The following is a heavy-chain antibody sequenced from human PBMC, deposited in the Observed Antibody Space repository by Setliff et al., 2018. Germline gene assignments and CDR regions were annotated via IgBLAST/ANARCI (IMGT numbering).Heavy chain of an antibody. Sequence: ASVKVSCKASGYIFTSYGFSWVRQAPGQGLEWMGWISTYNGKTNYAQKFQGRVTMTRDTSTSTVYMEVSSLRSEDTAVCYCARDRYYNSWSGTSITAPHDAFDIWGQGTMVTVSS. D-gene: IGHD3-3*01. V-gene: IGHV1-18*01. CDR2: ISTYNGKT. CDR1: GYIFTSYG. J-gene: IGHJ3*02. CDR3: ARDRYYNSWSGTSITAPHDAFDI.